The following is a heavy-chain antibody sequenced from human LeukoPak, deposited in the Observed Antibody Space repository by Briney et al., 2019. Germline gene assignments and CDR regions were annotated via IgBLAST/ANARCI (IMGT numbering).Heavy chain of an antibody. CDR1: GYTLTRYD. J-gene: IGHJ4*02. CDR2: MNPNSGDT. CDR3: ARGGFGSGSHFDY. D-gene: IGHD3-10*01. V-gene: IGHV1-8*01. Sequence: GASVKVSCKASGYTLTRYDINWVRQATGQGLEWMGWMNPNSGDTGYVQKFQGRVTMTRSTSISTAYMELSSLRSEDTAIYYCARGGFGSGSHFDYWGQGTLVTVPS.